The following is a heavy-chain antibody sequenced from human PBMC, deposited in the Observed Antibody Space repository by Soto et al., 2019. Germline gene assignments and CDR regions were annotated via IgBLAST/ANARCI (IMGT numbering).Heavy chain of an antibody. CDR3: ASSLLWRIYLNY. J-gene: IGHJ4*02. V-gene: IGHV3-74*01. CDR2: INTDGSTT. D-gene: IGHD2-21*02. Sequence: GGSLRLSCAAAGFTFSSHWMHWVRQAPGKGLVWVSRINTDGSTTNYADYVKGRFTVTRDNAKNTLYLHMNSLRAEDTAVYYCASSLLWRIYLNYWGQGTLVTVSS. CDR1: GFTFSSHW.